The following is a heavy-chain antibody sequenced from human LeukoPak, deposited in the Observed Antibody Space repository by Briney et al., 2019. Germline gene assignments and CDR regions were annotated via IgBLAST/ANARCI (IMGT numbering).Heavy chain of an antibody. CDR1: GFTYSSYA. Sequence: GGSLRLSCAASGFTYSSYAMSWVRQAPGKGLEWVSAISGSGGSTYYADSVKGRFTISRDNSKNTLYLQMNSLRAEDTAVYYCAKDISGSLGVVNGNFDYWGQGTLVTDSS. D-gene: IGHD3-3*01. J-gene: IGHJ4*02. V-gene: IGHV3-23*01. CDR2: ISGSGGST. CDR3: AKDISGSLGVVNGNFDY.